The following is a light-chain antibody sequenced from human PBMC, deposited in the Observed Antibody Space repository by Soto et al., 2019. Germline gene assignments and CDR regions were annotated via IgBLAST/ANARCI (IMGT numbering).Light chain of an antibody. CDR2: GAS. CDR3: HQYDSSPLT. J-gene: IGKJ4*01. V-gene: IGKV3-20*01. Sequence: EIVLTQSPGTLSLSPGQRATLSCRASQSLSSNYLAWYQQKPGLAPRLLIYGASSRATGIPDRFSGSASGTDFTLSSSRLEHEDFAVYYCHQYDSSPLTFGGGTKVEIK. CDR1: QSLSSNY.